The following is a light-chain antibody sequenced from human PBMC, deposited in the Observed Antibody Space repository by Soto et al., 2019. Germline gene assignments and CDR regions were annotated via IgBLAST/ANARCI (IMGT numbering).Light chain of an antibody. Sequence: AIRMTQSPSSFSASTGDRVTITCRASQGISSYLAWYQQKPGKAPKLLIYAASTLQSGVPSRFSGSGSGTDFTLIISCLQSEDFATYYCHQYYSYSFTFGPGTKVDIK. CDR3: HQYYSYSFT. CDR2: AAS. CDR1: QGISSY. V-gene: IGKV1-8*01. J-gene: IGKJ3*01.